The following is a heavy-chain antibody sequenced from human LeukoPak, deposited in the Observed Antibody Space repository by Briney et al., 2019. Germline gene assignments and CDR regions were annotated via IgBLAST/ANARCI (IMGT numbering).Heavy chain of an antibody. J-gene: IGHJ4*02. V-gene: IGHV1-18*01. CDR1: GYTFTSYG. Sequence: ASVKVSCKASGYTFTSYGISWVRQAPGQGLEWMGWISAYNGNTNYAQKLQGRVTMTTDTSTSTACMELRSLRSDDTAVYYCARYHAYYDSSGYYQTPLEYWGQGTLVTVSS. D-gene: IGHD3-22*01. CDR2: ISAYNGNT. CDR3: ARYHAYYDSSGYYQTPLEY.